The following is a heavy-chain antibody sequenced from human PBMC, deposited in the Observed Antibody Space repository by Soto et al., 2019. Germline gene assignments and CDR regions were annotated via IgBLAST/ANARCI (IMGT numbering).Heavy chain of an antibody. CDR3: VAPDGYFDY. J-gene: IGHJ4*02. CDR2: IIPILGMA. V-gene: IGHV1-69*02. Sequence: QVQLVQSGAEVKKPGSSVKVSCKASGGTFSSYTISWVRQAPGQGLEWMGRIIPILGMANYAQKFQGRVTITADKSTSTAYMELSSLRSEDTAVYYCVAPDGYFDYWGQGTLVTVSS. D-gene: IGHD4-17*01. CDR1: GGTFSSYT.